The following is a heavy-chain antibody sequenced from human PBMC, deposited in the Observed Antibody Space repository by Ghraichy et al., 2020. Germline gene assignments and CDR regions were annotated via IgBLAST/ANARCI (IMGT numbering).Heavy chain of an antibody. V-gene: IGHV3-48*02. J-gene: IGHJ4*02. D-gene: IGHD1-14*01. CDR2: INSSSSTI. CDR3: ARAITYGIVGGNYFDY. Sequence: GGSLRLSCAASGFTFSSYSMDWVRQAPGKGLEWVAYINSSSSTIYYADSVKGRFTIFRDNAKNSLYLQMNSLRDEDTAVYYCARAITYGIVGGNYFDYWGQGTLVTVSS. CDR1: GFTFSSYS.